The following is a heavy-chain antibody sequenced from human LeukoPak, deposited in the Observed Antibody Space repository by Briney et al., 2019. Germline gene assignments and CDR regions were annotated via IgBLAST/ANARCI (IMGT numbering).Heavy chain of an antibody. CDR3: ARHTMTYYYFDY. CDR2: VYYSGST. J-gene: IGHJ4*02. Sequence: SETLSLTCSVSGGSISSGYYYWSWVRQAAGKGLEWIGYVYYSGSTNYNPSLKSRVTISVDTSNNQFSLKLSSVTAGDTAVYYCARHTMTYYYFDYWGQGTVVTVSS. V-gene: IGHV4-61*10. D-gene: IGHD2-2*01. CDR1: GGSISSGYYY.